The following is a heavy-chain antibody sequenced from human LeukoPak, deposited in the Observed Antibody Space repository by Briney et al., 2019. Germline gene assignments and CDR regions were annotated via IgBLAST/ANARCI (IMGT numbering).Heavy chain of an antibody. J-gene: IGHJ4*02. D-gene: IGHD3-3*01. CDR1: GFTVSSDY. CDR3: ARSGLLFTKFDY. Sequence: GGSLRLSCAASGFTVSSDYMSWVRQAPGKGLEWVSVIYSGGSTYYADSVKGRFTISRDNSKSTLYLQMNSLRAEDTAVYYCARSGLLFTKFDYWGQGTLVTVSS. V-gene: IGHV3-53*01. CDR2: IYSGGST.